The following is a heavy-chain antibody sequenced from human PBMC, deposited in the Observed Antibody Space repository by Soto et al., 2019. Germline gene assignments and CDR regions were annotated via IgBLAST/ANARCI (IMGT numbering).Heavy chain of an antibody. CDR3: ARVRSENYYGMDV. CDR1: GFTFSSYW. D-gene: IGHD1-26*01. CDR2: IKQDETEK. J-gene: IGHJ6*02. Sequence: EVQLVESGGGLVQPGGSLRLSCAESGFTFSSYWMSWVRQAPGKGREWVANIKQDETEKYYVDSVKGRFAISRDNGKKTLYLQMNSLRAEDTAVYYCARVRSENYYGMDVWGQGTTVTVSS. V-gene: IGHV3-7*05.